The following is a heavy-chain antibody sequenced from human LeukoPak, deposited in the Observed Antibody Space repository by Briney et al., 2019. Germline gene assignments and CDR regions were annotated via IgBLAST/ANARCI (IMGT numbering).Heavy chain of an antibody. CDR1: GYTFTSYY. CDR3: AREIGPRQLHLWGSAFDY. V-gene: IGHV1-46*01. J-gene: IGHJ4*02. D-gene: IGHD5-18*01. Sequence: ASVKVSCKASGYTFTSYYMHWVRQAPGQGLEWMGIINPSGGSTSYAQKFQGRVTMTRDTSTSTVYMELSSLRSEDTAVYYCAREIGPRQLHLWGSAFDYWGQGTLVTVSS. CDR2: INPSGGST.